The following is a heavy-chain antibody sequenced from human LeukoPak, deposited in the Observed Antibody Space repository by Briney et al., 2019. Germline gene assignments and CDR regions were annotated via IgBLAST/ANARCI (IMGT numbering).Heavy chain of an antibody. CDR2: IYQSGST. CDR1: AYYISSGYY. Sequence: SETLSLTCSVSAYYISSGYYWGWIRQPPGKGLEWIGSIYQSGSTYYNPSLKSRVTISIDTSKNQFSLKLSSVTAADTAVYYCASEPGDNWNDPWGQGTLVTVSS. CDR3: ASEPGDNWNDP. V-gene: IGHV4-38-2*02. D-gene: IGHD7-27*01. J-gene: IGHJ5*02.